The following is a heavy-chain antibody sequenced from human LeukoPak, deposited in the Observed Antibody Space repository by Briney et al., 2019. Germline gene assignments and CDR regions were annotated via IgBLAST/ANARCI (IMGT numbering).Heavy chain of an antibody. D-gene: IGHD4/OR15-4a*01. Sequence: GGSLRLSCAASGFTLNNYAMSWVRQAPGKGLEWVSFIYSDNTHYSDSVKGRFTISRDNSKNTLYLQMNSLRAEDTAVYYCARRAGAYSHPYDYWGQGTLVTVSS. CDR3: ARRAGAYSHPYDY. V-gene: IGHV3-53*01. CDR2: IYSDNT. CDR1: GFTLNNYA. J-gene: IGHJ4*02.